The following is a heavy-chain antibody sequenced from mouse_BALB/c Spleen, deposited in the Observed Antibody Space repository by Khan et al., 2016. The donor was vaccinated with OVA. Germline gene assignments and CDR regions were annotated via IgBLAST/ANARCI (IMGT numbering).Heavy chain of an antibody. D-gene: IGHD1-1*02. Sequence: VRLQQSGSVLTRPGASVKMSCKASGYTFTSYWMHWVSQRPGQGLEWIGAIHPGNIDTSYNQKFKGKAKLTAVTSTRPAYMELSSLTNEDSAVYYGTRVDYDFDYWGQGTTLTVSS. CDR3: TRVDYDFDY. V-gene: IGHV1-5*01. CDR1: GYTFTSYW. J-gene: IGHJ2*01. CDR2: IHPGNIDT.